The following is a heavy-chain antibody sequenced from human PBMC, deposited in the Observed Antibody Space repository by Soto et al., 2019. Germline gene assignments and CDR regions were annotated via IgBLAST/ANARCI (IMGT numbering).Heavy chain of an antibody. CDR1: GGTFSSYA. Sequence: SVKVSCKASGGTFSSYAISWVRQAPGQGLEWMGGIIPIFGTANYAQKFQGRVTITADEPTSTAYMELSSLRSEDTAVYYCASDYYGSGSYYQNYYYYGMDVWGQRTTVTVSS. CDR2: IIPIFGTA. V-gene: IGHV1-69*13. CDR3: ASDYYGSGSYYQNYYYYGMDV. D-gene: IGHD3-10*01. J-gene: IGHJ6*02.